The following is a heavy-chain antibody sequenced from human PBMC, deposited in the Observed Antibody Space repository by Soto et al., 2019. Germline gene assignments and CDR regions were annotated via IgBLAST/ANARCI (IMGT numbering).Heavy chain of an antibody. J-gene: IGHJ6*03. CDR1: GFTFDDYA. V-gene: IGHV3-9*01. D-gene: IGHD2-15*01. CDR3: AKDYSGGTYYYYYIDV. Sequence: EVQLVESGGGLVQPGRSLRLSCAASGFTFDDYAMHWVRQARGKGLAWVSGISWNSGSIGYADSVKGRFTISSDNAKNSLYLQMNSLRAEDTAVYYCAKDYSGGTYYYYYIDVWGKGTTVTVSS. CDR2: ISWNSGSI.